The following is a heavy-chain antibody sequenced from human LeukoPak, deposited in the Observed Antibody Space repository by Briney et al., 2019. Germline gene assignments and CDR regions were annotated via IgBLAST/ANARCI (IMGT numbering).Heavy chain of an antibody. D-gene: IGHD2-2*02. CDR2: ISGSGGST. J-gene: IGHJ4*02. CDR1: GFTFSSYT. CDR3: AKSGALYEAESDY. V-gene: IGHV3-23*01. Sequence: GGSLRLSCAASGFTFSSYTMSWVRQAPGKGLEWVSAISGSGGSTYYADSVKGRFTISRDNSKNTLYLQMNSLRAEDTAVYYCAKSGALYEAESDYWGQGTLVTVSS.